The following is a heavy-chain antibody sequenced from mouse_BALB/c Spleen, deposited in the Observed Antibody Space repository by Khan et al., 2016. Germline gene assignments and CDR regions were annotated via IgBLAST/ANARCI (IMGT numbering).Heavy chain of an antibody. D-gene: IGHD2-1*01. CDR2: IDPANGNS. J-gene: IGHJ3*01. Sequence: VQLKQSGAELVKPGASVKLSCTASGFNIKDTYMHWVKQRPEQGLEWIGWIDPANGNSKYDPKFQGKAAITADTSSNTAYLQLSSLTSEDTAVYYCARGGNYVELGNWGQGTLVTVSA. CDR1: GFNIKDTY. V-gene: IGHV14-3*02. CDR3: ARGGNYVELGN.